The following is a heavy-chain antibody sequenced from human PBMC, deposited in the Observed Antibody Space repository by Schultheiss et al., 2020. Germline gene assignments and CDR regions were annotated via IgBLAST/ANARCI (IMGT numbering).Heavy chain of an antibody. CDR1: GGSISSYY. CDR2: IYYSGST. J-gene: IGHJ4*02. D-gene: IGHD2-21*01. V-gene: IGHV4-59*12. Sequence: SETLSLTCTVSGGSISSYYWSWIRQPPGKGLEWIGYIYYSGSTYYNPSLKSRVTISVDTSKNQFSLKLSSVTAADTAVYYCARSPVGGDSNYYFDYWGQGTLVTVSS. CDR3: ARSPVGGDSNYYFDY.